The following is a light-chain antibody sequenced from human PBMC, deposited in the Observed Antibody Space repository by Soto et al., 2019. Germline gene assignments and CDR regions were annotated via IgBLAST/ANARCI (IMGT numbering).Light chain of an antibody. CDR1: TGPVTSGFY. CDR2: STT. J-gene: IGLJ1*01. CDR3: LLYYGGSYV. Sequence: QAVVTQEPSLTVSPGGTVTLTCASSTGPVTSGFYPHWVQQKPGQAPRTLISSTTNKHSWTPARFSGSLLGGKAALTLSGVQPEDEADYYCLLYYGGSYVFGDGTKVTVL. V-gene: IGLV7-43*01.